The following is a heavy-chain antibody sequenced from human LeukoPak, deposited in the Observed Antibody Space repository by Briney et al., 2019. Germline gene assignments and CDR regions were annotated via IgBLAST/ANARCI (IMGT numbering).Heavy chain of an antibody. D-gene: IGHD3-22*01. CDR2: TYTGGNP. J-gene: IGHJ3*02. CDR3: ARGGRGSAAVVAPRSFDI. Sequence: GGSLRLSCEASGFTVSITHMVWVRQAPGKGREWVSFTYTGGNPYYAGSVQGRFIISRDISKNTLYLQMNNLRAEDSALYYCARGGRGSAAVVAPRSFDIWGQGTMVTVSS. CDR1: GFTVSITH. V-gene: IGHV3-53*01.